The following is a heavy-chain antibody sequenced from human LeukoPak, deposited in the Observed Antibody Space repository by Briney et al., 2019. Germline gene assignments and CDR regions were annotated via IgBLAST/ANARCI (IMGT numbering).Heavy chain of an antibody. CDR1: GFTFSSYG. V-gene: IGHV3-30*02. Sequence: GGSLRLSCAASGFTFSSYGMNWVRQTPGKGLKWVAFIRYDGRNKYYADSVKGRFIMSRDNSKNTLYLQMNSLRAEDTAVYYCAKDRDQLLFPYYFDFWGHGTLVTVSS. CDR3: AKDRDQLLFPYYFDF. J-gene: IGHJ4*01. CDR2: IRYDGRNK. D-gene: IGHD2-2*01.